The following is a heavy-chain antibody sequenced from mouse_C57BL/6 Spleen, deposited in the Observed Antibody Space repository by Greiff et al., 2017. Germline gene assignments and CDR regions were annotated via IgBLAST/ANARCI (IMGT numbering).Heavy chain of an antibody. CDR2: IDPSDSET. V-gene: IGHV1-52*01. CDR3: ARLGLDYAMDS. CDR1: GYTFTSYW. D-gene: IGHD2-2*01. Sequence: QVQLKQPGAELVRPGSSVKLSCKASGYTFTSYWMHWVKQRPIQGLEWIGNIDPSDSETHYNQKFKDKATLTVDKSSSTAYMQLSSLTSEDSAVYYCARLGLDYAMDSRGPGTSGTAFS. J-gene: IGHJ4*01.